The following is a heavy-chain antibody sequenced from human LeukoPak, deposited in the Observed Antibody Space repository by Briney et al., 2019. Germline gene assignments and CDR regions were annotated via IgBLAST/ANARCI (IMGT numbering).Heavy chain of an antibody. CDR1: GGSISSYY. Sequence: PSETLSLTCTVSGGSISSYYWSWIRQTPGKGLEWIGYIYYSGSTNYNPSLKSRVTISVDTSKNQFSLKLSSVTAADTAVYYCARHSPTYDAFDIWGQGTMVTVSS. CDR2: IYYSGST. J-gene: IGHJ3*02. CDR3: ARHSPTYDAFDI. V-gene: IGHV4-59*08.